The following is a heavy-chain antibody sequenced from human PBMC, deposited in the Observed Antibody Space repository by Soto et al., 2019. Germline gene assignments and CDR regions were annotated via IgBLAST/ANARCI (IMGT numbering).Heavy chain of an antibody. D-gene: IGHD2-21*02. Sequence: EVQLVESEGGLVQRGGSLRLSCAASGFTFNYYWMHWVRQAPGQGLVWVSHIHSDGSSTTYADSVKGRFTISRDNAKNRRDLQMNSLRAEDTAVYYCARGDKGGFDLWGQGTTVTVSS. CDR3: ARGDKGGFDL. CDR2: IHSDGSST. CDR1: GFTFNYYW. J-gene: IGHJ3*01. V-gene: IGHV3-74*01.